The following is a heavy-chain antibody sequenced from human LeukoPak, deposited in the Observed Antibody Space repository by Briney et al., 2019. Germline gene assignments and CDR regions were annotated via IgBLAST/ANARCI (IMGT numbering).Heavy chain of an antibody. V-gene: IGHV3-21*06. D-gene: IGHD6-13*01. CDR2: ISSNSRYI. Sequence: GSLRLSCAASGFTFSTYSMNWVRQAPGKGLEWVSSISSNSRYIYYADSMRGRFTISRDNAKNSLYLQMNSLKPEDTAVYYCARVAEAAAFDSWGQGTLVTVSS. CDR3: ARVAEAAAFDS. CDR1: GFTFSTYS. J-gene: IGHJ4*02.